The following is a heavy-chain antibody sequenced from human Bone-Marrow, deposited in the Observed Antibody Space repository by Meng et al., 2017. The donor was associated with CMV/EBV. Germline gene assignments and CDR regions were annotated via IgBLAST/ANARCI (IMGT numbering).Heavy chain of an antibody. CDR1: GFTFSSYA. V-gene: IGHV3-23*01. CDR2: ISGSGGST. J-gene: IGHJ3*02. CDR3: VKDQSDAPWRYNAFDI. Sequence: GGSLRLSCAASGFTFSSYAMSWVRQAPGKGLEWVSAISGSGGSTYYADSVKGRFTISRDNSKNTLYLQMNSLRAEDTAVYYCVKDQSDAPWRYNAFDIWGQGTMVTVSS. D-gene: IGHD5-18*01.